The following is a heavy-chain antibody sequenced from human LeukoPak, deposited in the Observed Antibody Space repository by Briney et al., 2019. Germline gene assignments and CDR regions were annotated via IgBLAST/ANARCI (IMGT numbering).Heavy chain of an antibody. V-gene: IGHV1-8*01. CDR2: MSPNSGNT. CDR3: VRTPPNWGADF. Sequence: GASVKVSCKASGYTLTSCDINWMRQATGQGLEWMGWMSPNSGNTGYAQKFQGRVTMTRDTSTGTAYLELSSLRSEDSAVYYCVRTPPNWGADFWGQGTLVTVSS. J-gene: IGHJ4*02. D-gene: IGHD7-27*01. CDR1: GYTLTSCD.